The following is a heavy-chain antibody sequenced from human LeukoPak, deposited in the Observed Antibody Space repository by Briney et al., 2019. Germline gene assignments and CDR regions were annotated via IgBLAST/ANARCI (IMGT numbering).Heavy chain of an antibody. Sequence: GGSLRLSCAASGFTFSNYAMSWVRQAPGKGLELVSVISGSGGSTYYADSVKGRFTISRDNSKNTLYLRMNSLRAGDTAGYYCAKDFASDMATAPFDYWGQGTLVTVSS. V-gene: IGHV3-23*01. D-gene: IGHD5-24*01. CDR3: AKDFASDMATAPFDY. J-gene: IGHJ4*02. CDR1: GFTFSNYA. CDR2: ISGSGGST.